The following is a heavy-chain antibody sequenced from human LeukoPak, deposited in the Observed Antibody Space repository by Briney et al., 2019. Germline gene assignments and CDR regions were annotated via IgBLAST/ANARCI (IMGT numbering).Heavy chain of an antibody. CDR2: ISSGGDIM. Sequence: GGSLRLSCAASGLRFSDYYVSWIRQAPGKGLQWVSYISSGGDIMHYADSVKGRFTSSRDNAKNSGYLEMNSLGAEDTAVYYCAKRGVIWGQGTKVTVSS. D-gene: IGHD3-10*01. J-gene: IGHJ3*02. V-gene: IGHV3-11*01. CDR1: GLRFSDYY. CDR3: AKRGVI.